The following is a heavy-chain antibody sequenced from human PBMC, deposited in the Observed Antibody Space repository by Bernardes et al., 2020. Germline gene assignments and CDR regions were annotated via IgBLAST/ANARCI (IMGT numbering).Heavy chain of an antibody. D-gene: IGHD2-15*01. Sequence: GGSLRLSCAASGFTFSSYGMHWVRQAPGKGLEWVAVISYDGTNKYYADSVKGRFTISRDNSKNTLYLQMNSLRAEDTAVYYCAKDRRWPFAYFDYGGQGTLVTVSS. V-gene: IGHV3-30*18. CDR2: ISYDGTNK. J-gene: IGHJ4*02. CDR3: AKDRRWPFAYFDY. CDR1: GFTFSSYG.